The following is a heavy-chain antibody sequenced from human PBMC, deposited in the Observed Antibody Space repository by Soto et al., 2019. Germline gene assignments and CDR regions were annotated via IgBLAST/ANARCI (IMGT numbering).Heavy chain of an antibody. D-gene: IGHD3-3*01. J-gene: IGHJ5*02. CDR2: IYYSGST. CDR3: ARHAPTYYDFWSGYYTGRLGNWFDP. CDR1: GGSISSSSYY. Sequence: SETLSLTCTVSGGSISSSSYYWGWIRQPPGKGLEWIGSIYYSGSTYYNPSLKSRVTISVDTSKNQFSLKLSSVTAADTAVYYCARHAPTYYDFWSGYYTGRLGNWFDPWGQGTLVTVSS. V-gene: IGHV4-39*01.